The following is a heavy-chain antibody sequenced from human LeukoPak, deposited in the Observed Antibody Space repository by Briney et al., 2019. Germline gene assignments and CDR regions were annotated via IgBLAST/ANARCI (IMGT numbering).Heavy chain of an antibody. V-gene: IGHV3-30*04. J-gene: IGHJ4*02. CDR3: ARVSGAEAATGGYFDR. Sequence: GESLRLPCAASGFTFSRFAVHWVRQAPGKGLEWVAVISYDGSYKYYADSVQGRFTISRDNSKNTLYLQMNSLSTEDTAVYYCARVSGAEAATGGYFDRWGQGTLVTVSS. CDR2: ISYDGSYK. D-gene: IGHD6-13*01. CDR1: GFTFSRFA.